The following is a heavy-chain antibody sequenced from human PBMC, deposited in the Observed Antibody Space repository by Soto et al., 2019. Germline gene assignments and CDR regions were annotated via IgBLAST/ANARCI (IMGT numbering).Heavy chain of an antibody. CDR1: GGSVSSGSYY. J-gene: IGHJ6*02. D-gene: IGHD3-9*01. CDR3: ARDRSDYDILTGYYHQGGMDV. V-gene: IGHV4-61*01. Sequence: PSETLSLTCTVSGGSVSSGSYYWSWIRQPPGKGLEWIGSIYYSGSTNYNPSLKSRVTTSVDTSKNQFPLKLSSVTAADTAVYYCARDRSDYDILTGYYHQGGMDVWGQGTTVTVSS. CDR2: IYYSGST.